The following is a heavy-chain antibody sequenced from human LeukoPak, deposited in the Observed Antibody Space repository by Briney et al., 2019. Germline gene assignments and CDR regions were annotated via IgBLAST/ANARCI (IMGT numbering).Heavy chain of an antibody. D-gene: IGHD3-22*01. J-gene: IGHJ4*02. V-gene: IGHV4-38-2*01. CDR1: GYSISSGYY. Sequence: PSETLSLTCAVSGYSISSGYYWGWIRQPPGKGLEWIGSIYHSGSTYYNPSLKSRVTISVDTSKNQFSLKLSSVTAADTAVYYCARIESYYDSSGYYYFDYWGQGTLVTVSS. CDR3: ARIESYYDSSGYYYFDY. CDR2: IYHSGST.